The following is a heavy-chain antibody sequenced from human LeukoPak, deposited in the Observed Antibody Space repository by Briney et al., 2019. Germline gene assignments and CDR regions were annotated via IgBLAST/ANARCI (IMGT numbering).Heavy chain of an antibody. J-gene: IGHJ5*02. Sequence: SETLSLTCAVYGGSFSGYYWSWIRQPPGKGLEWIGEINHSGSTNYNPSLKSRVTISVDTSKNQFSLKLSSVTAADTAVYYCARLSLSYGSGTHGWFDPWGQGTLVTVSS. CDR2: INHSGST. CDR1: GGSFSGYY. V-gene: IGHV4-34*01. CDR3: ARLSLSYGSGTHGWFDP. D-gene: IGHD3-10*01.